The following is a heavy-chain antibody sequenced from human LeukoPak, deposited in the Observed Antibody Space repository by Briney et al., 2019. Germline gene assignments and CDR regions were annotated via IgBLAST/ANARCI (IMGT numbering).Heavy chain of an antibody. J-gene: IGHJ3*02. V-gene: IGHV3-73*01. CDR2: IRSRVNSYAT. D-gene: IGHD3-22*01. CDR3: TRPLQDYYDSSGYYYAFDI. Sequence: GGSLRLSCAASGFTFSGSAMHWVRQASGKGLEWVGRIRSRVNSYATAYAASVKGRFTISRDDSKNTAYLQMNSLKTEDTAVYYCTRPLQDYYDSSGYYYAFDIWGQGTMVTVSS. CDR1: GFTFSGSA.